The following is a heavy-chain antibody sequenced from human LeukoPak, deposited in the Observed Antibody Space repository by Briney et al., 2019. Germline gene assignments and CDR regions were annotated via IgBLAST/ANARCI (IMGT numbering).Heavy chain of an antibody. J-gene: IGHJ4*02. CDR3: ARDYWRSIDH. CDR2: VNEDGSAK. Sequence: GGSLRLSCAASGFTVSSNQMTWVRQAPGKGLESVAIVNEDGSAKYYLDSVKGRFTISRDNARNSLYLEMNSLRAEDTAVYYCARDYWRSIDHWGQGTLVTVSS. CDR1: GFTVSSNQ. D-gene: IGHD1-1*01. V-gene: IGHV3-7*01.